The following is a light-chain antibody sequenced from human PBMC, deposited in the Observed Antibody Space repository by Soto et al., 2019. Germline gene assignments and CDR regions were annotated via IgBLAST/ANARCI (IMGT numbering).Light chain of an antibody. V-gene: IGKV3-20*01. J-gene: IGKJ1*01. CDR3: QQYGSSPGT. Sequence: EIVLTQSPGTLSLSPGERATLSCRASQSVSSSYLAWYQQKPGPAPMLLIYDASSRATGTPDRFSGSGSGTDSTLTISRLEPDDFALYYCQQYGSSPGTFGQGTKVEIK. CDR1: QSVSSSY. CDR2: DAS.